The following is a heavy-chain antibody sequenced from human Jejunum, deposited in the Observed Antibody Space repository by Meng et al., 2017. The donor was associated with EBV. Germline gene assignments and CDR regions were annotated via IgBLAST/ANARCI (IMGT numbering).Heavy chain of an antibody. CDR3: ARDWGGDYLDY. Sequence: QVQLVQSGSELKKPVASVKVSCKASGYTFSSYAMNWVRRAPGQGLKWMGWINTKTGNPTYAQGFTGRFVFSLDTSVGTAYLQISSLKAEDTAVYYCARDWGGDYLDYWGQGTLVTVSS. CDR2: INTKTGNP. V-gene: IGHV7-4-1*02. J-gene: IGHJ4*02. CDR1: GYTFSSYA. D-gene: IGHD3-10*01.